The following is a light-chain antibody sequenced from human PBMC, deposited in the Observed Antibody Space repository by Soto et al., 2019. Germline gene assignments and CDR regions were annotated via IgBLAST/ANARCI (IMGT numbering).Light chain of an antibody. V-gene: IGKV1-27*01. J-gene: IGKJ4*01. CDR1: QGIGVY. CDR3: QKYHSAPIT. Sequence: DIQMTQSPSSVSASLGDRVTITCRASQGIGVYLAWFQQKPGNVPKLLIYAASTLQSGVPSRFSGIGSGTDFTLTISSLQPEDVATYYCQKYHSAPITFGGGTKVEIK. CDR2: AAS.